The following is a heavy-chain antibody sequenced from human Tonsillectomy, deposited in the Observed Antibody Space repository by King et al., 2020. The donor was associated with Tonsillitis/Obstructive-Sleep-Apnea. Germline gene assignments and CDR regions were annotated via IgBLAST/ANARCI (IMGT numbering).Heavy chain of an antibody. CDR2: ISHDGTDT. CDR1: GFTFNSYT. Sequence: HVQLVESGGGVVLPGRSLRLSCAASGFTFNSYTMHWVRQAPGKGLEWVAIISHDGTDTSYADSVRGRFTISRDNSKNTLYLQMDRLRAEDTALYYCSRDMAQWGLLVDYWGQGTLVTVSP. V-gene: IGHV3-30*01. CDR3: SRDMAQWGLLVDY. J-gene: IGHJ4*02. D-gene: IGHD2-21*02.